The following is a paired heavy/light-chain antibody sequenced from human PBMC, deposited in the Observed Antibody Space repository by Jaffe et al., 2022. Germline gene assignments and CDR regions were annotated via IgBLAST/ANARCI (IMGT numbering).Heavy chain of an antibody. V-gene: IGHV3-23*01. D-gene: IGHD3-22*01. CDR2: ISGGGGST. CDR3: AKRSDSSTRSFDY. Sequence: EVQLLESGGGLVQPGGSLRLSCAASGFTFNNYDMGWVRQAPGKGLECVSAISGGGGSTLYADSVKGRFTISRDNSKKTLFLQMNSLTVEDTALYYCAKRSDSSTRSFDYWGQGTLVTVSS. J-gene: IGHJ4*02. CDR1: GFTFNNYD.
Light chain of an antibody. J-gene: IGKJ2*03. CDR3: QTFGISPPLYS. Sequence: EIVLTQSPGTLSLSPGERATLSCRASQSVSSSNLAWYQQKPGQAPRLVIYGASTRATGIPDRFSGSGSGTDFTLTISRLEPEDFAVYYCQTFGISPPLYSFGQGTMLEIK. CDR2: GAS. V-gene: IGKV3-20*01. CDR1: QSVSSSN.